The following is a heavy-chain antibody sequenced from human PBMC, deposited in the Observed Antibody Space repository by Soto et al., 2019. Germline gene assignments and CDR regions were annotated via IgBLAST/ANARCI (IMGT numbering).Heavy chain of an antibody. CDR1: GGSFSGYY. CDR3: ARGWSDSGYDYPFDY. V-gene: IGHV4-34*01. D-gene: IGHD5-12*01. J-gene: IGHJ4*02. Sequence: SETLSLTCAVYGGSFSGYYWSWIRQPPGKGLEWIGEINHSGSNNYNPSLKSRVTISVDTSKNQFSLKLSSVTAAVTAVYYCARGWSDSGYDYPFDYWGQGTLVTVSS. CDR2: INHSGSN.